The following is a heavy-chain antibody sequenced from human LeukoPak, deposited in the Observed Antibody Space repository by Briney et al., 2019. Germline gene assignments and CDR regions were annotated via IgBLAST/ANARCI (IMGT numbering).Heavy chain of an antibody. D-gene: IGHD2-2*01. CDR1: GDSISSSSYS. V-gene: IGHV4-39*07. J-gene: IGHJ6*02. Sequence: PSETLSLTCIVSGDSISSSSYSWGWIRQPPGKGLEWVGSLSNTRSTYHNPSLRSRLTISVDMSKNQFSLRLSSVTAADTAVYYCAREGVVVPAAMDYYYYYYGMDVWGQGTTVTVSS. CDR2: LSNTRST. CDR3: AREGVVVPAAMDYYYYYYGMDV.